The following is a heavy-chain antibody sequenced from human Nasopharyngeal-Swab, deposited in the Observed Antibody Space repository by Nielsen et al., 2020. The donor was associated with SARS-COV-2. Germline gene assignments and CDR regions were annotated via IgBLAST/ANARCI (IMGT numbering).Heavy chain of an antibody. CDR1: GFTFNDYA. V-gene: IGHV3-23*01. D-gene: IGHD6-13*01. J-gene: IGHJ5*02. CDR2: ITGSGSKI. Sequence: GGSLRLSCAGSGFTFNDYAMTWVRQAPGKGLEWGSSITGSGSKIYYADSARGRFVISRDNANNMVFLQMNDLRAEDTAVYYCAKGRSISAAGSAWYDHWGQGALVTVSS. CDR3: AKGRSISAAGSAWYDH.